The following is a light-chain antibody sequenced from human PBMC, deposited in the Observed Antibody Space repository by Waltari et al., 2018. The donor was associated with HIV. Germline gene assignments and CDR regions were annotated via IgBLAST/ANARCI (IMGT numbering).Light chain of an antibody. CDR1: QSLLHSNGYNY. V-gene: IGKV2-28*01. J-gene: IGKJ3*01. CDR3: MQALQTPIFT. CDR2: LGS. Sequence: SISCRSNQSLLHSNGYNYLDWYLQRPGQSPQLLIYLGSNRASGVPDRFRGSGSGTDFTLKISRVQAEDVGAYYCMQALQTPIFTFGPGTKVDIK.